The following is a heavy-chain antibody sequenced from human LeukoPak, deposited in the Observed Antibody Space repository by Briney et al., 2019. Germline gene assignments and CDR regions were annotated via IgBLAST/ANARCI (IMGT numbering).Heavy chain of an antibody. Sequence: SEALSLTCTVPVGSISSDDYYWRWIRQPPGKGLEWIVYIYYIGTTYNNPSLKSRVTTSVDTSKNQFSLKLSSVTAAATAVYYSARVESMGDYFDSWGQGTLVTVSS. J-gene: IGHJ4*02. D-gene: IGHD3-16*01. CDR2: IYYIGTT. CDR3: ARVESMGDYFDS. V-gene: IGHV4-30-4*01. CDR1: VGSISSDDYY.